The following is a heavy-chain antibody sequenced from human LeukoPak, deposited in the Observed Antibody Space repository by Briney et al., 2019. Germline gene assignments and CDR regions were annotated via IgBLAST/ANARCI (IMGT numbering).Heavy chain of an antibody. J-gene: IGHJ4*02. D-gene: IGHD1-26*01. CDR1: GFTFSSYE. Sequence: GGSLRLSCAASGFTFSSYEMNWVRQAPGKGLEWVSYISSSGSTIYYADSVKGRFTISRDNAKNSLYLQMNSLRAEDTAVYYCASVGSGSYLDYWGQGTLVTVSS. CDR2: ISSSGSTI. V-gene: IGHV3-48*03. CDR3: ASVGSGSYLDY.